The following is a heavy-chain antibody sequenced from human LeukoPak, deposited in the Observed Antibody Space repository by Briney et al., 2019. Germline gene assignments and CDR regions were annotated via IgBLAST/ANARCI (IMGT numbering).Heavy chain of an antibody. CDR3: ARDPYSRGFAAFDV. V-gene: IGHV3-7*04. D-gene: IGHD6-19*01. J-gene: IGHJ3*01. CDR1: GFTFNTYW. CDR2: IKEDGSEK. Sequence: GGSLRLSCTASGFTFNTYWMTWVRQAPGKGLELVANIKEDGSEKVYVDSLKGRFTISRDNAKNALFLQMNSLRVEDTAVYYCARDPYSRGFAAFDVWGQGTMVTVSS.